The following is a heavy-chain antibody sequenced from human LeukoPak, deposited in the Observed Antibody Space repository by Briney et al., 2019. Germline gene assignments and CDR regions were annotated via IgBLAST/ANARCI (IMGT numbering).Heavy chain of an antibody. CDR3: ASSPYYYDSSGPYDI. D-gene: IGHD3-22*01. V-gene: IGHV1-18*01. J-gene: IGHJ3*02. CDR2: ISAYNGNT. Sequence: EASVKVSCKASGYTFTSYGISWVRQAPGQGLEWMGWISAYNGNTNYAQKLQGRVTMTTDTSTSTAYMELRSLRSDDTAVYYCASSPYYYDSSGPYDIWGQGTMVTVSS. CDR1: GYTFTSYG.